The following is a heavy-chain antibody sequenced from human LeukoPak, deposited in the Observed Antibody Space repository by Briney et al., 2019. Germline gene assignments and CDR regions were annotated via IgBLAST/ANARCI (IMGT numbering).Heavy chain of an antibody. V-gene: IGHV3-13*01. Sequence: PGGSLRLSCAASGLTFSDYDFHWVRQTTGKGLEWVSGIGVLGDTYYPGSVKGRFTISRENAKNSLYLQMNSLRAGDTAVYYCAREFCGSASRCSGGYFFDLWGRGILVTVSS. CDR1: GLTFSDYD. CDR3: AREFCGSASRCSGGYFFDL. CDR2: IGVLGDT. J-gene: IGHJ2*01. D-gene: IGHD1-26*01.